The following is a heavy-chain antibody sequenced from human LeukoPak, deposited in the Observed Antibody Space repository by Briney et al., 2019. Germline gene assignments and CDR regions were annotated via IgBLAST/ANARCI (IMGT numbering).Heavy chain of an antibody. CDR3: ARDRGITMVRGVLDLRPLGV. Sequence: GGSLRLSCAASGFTVSSNYMSWVRQAPGKGLEWVSVIYSGGSTYYADSVKGRFTISRDNSKNTLYLRMNSLRAEDTAVYYCARDRGITMVRGVLDLRPLGVWGKGTTVTISS. CDR2: IYSGGST. J-gene: IGHJ6*04. V-gene: IGHV3-66*01. CDR1: GFTVSSNY. D-gene: IGHD3-10*01.